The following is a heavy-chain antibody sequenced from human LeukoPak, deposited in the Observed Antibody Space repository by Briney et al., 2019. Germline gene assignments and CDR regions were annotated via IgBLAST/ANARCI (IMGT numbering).Heavy chain of an antibody. D-gene: IGHD2-2*01. J-gene: IGHJ5*02. CDR1: GYTFTGYY. CDR2: IYPNSGGT. V-gene: IGHV1-2*02. Sequence: ASVKVSCKASGYTFTGYYMHWVRQAPGQGLEWMGWIYPNSGGTNYAQKFQGRVTMTRDTSISTAYMELSRLRSDDTAVYYCARGDPGRYCSSTSCYVNWFDPWGQGTLVTVSS. CDR3: ARGDPGRYCSSTSCYVNWFDP.